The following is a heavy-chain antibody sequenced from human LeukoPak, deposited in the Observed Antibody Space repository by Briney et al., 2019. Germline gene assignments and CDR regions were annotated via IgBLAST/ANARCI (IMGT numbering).Heavy chain of an antibody. CDR3: ARLVMAFDF. J-gene: IGHJ4*02. CDR1: GDSIGSYY. CDR2: ISYSGGS. V-gene: IGHV4-59*08. D-gene: IGHD2/OR15-2a*01. Sequence: PSGTLSLTCAVSGDSIGSYYWSWIRQPPGEGLEYIGYISYSGGSNYNPSLKSRVTISIDTSKNHFSLQLSSVTAADTAVYYCARLVMAFDFWGQGALVTVSS.